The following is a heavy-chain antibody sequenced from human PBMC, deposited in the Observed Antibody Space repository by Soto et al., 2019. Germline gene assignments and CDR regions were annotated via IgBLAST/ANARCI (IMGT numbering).Heavy chain of an antibody. Sequence: PSQTLSLPCAISGDSVSSNSAAWNWIRQSPSRGLEWLGRTYYRSKWYNDYAVSVKSRITINPDTSKNQFSLQLNSVTPEDTAVYYCARDFRDEQLVQDYYYYGMDVWGQGTTVTVSS. J-gene: IGHJ6*02. V-gene: IGHV6-1*01. CDR3: ARDFRDEQLVQDYYYYGMDV. D-gene: IGHD6-13*01. CDR2: TYYRSKWYN. CDR1: GDSVSSNSAA.